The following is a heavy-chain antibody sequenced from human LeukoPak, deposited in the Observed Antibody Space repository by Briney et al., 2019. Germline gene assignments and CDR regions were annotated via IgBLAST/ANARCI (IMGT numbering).Heavy chain of an antibody. CDR2: TYQRSKWSS. D-gene: IGHD6-13*01. CDR1: GDSLSSSGDA. Sequence: SQTLSLTCVIFGDSLSSSGDAWNWIRQSPSGRLEWLGRTYQRSKWSSDYALSVRSRITVDPDTSKNQFSLQLYSVTPEDTAVYYCARGRASAFDYWDQGTLVTVSS. J-gene: IGHJ4*02. CDR3: ARGRASAFDY. V-gene: IGHV6-1*01.